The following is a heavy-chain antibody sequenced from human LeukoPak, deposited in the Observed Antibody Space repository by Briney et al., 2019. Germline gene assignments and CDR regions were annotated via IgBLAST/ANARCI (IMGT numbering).Heavy chain of an antibody. D-gene: IGHD6-19*01. Sequence: GGSLRLSCAASGFTFSSYGMHWVRQAPGKGLEGVAVIWYDGSNKYYADSVKGRFTISRDNSKNTLYLQMNSLRAEDTAVYYCARPRAVAGTRDAFDIWGQGTMVTVSS. CDR3: ARPRAVAGTRDAFDI. J-gene: IGHJ3*02. V-gene: IGHV3-33*01. CDR1: GFTFSSYG. CDR2: IWYDGSNK.